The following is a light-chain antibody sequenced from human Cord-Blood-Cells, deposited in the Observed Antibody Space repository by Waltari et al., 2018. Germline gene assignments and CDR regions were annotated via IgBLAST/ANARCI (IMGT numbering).Light chain of an antibody. CDR3: QQSYSTPYT. V-gene: IGKV1-39*01. Sequence: DIQMTPSPSSLSASVGDRVTITCRASQSISSYLNWYQQKPGKAPKRLIYAASSLQSGVPSRFSGSGSGTEFTLTISSLQPEDCATYYCQQSYSTPYTLGQGTKLEIK. J-gene: IGKJ2*01. CDR2: AAS. CDR1: QSISSY.